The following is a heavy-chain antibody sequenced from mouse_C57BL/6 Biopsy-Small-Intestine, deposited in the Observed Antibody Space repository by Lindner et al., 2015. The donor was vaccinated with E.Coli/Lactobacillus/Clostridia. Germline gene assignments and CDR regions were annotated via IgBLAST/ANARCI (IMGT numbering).Heavy chain of an antibody. CDR3: ARRQLRLPSPMDC. J-gene: IGHJ4*01. V-gene: IGHV1-82*01. CDR1: GYAFSSSW. CDR2: IYPGDGDT. D-gene: IGHD3-2*02. Sequence: VQLQESGPELVKPGASVKISCKASGYAFSSSWMNWVKQRPGKGLEWIGRIYPGDGDTNYNGEFKGKATLTADKSSSTAYMQLSSLTSEDSAVYFCARRQLRLPSPMDCWGQGTSVTVSS.